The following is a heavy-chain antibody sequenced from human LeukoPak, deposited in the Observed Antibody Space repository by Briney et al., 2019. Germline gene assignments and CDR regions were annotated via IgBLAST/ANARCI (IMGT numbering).Heavy chain of an antibody. CDR3: ARAWGGSGTPRHDY. CDR1: GFTFSSYE. J-gene: IGHJ4*02. CDR2: ISSSGSTI. Sequence: GGSLRLSCAASGFTFSSYEMNWVRQAPGKGLEWVSYISSSGSTIYYADSVKGRFTISRDNAKNSLYLQMNSLRAEDTAVYYCARAWGGSGTPRHDYWGQGTLVTVSS. D-gene: IGHD3-16*01. V-gene: IGHV3-48*03.